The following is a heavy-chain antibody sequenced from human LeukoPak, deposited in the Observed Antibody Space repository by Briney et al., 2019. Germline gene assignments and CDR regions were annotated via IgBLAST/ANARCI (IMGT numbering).Heavy chain of an antibody. CDR2: IIPIFGTA. CDR1: GGTFSSYA. CDR3: AGHRRQGGSGQQLTRYFDL. Sequence: GSSVKVSCKASGGTFSSYAISWVRQAPGQGLEWMGGIIPIFGTANYAQKFQGRVTITADESTSTAYVELSSLRSEDTAVYYCAGHRRQGGSGQQLTRYFDLWGRGTLVTVSS. J-gene: IGHJ2*01. V-gene: IGHV1-69*01. D-gene: IGHD6-13*01.